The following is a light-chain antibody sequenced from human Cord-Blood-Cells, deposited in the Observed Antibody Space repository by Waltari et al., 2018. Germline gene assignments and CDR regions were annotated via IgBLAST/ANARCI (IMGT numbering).Light chain of an antibody. J-gene: IGKJ5*01. V-gene: IGKV1-39*01. CDR3: QQSYSTPIT. CDR2: AAS. CDR1: QSSSSY. Sequence: DIQMTQSPSSLSASVGDRVTITCRASQSSSSYLNWYQQKPGKDPKLLIYAASSLQSGVPSRFSGSGSGTDFTLTISSVQPEDFATYYCQQSYSTPITFGQGTRLEIK.